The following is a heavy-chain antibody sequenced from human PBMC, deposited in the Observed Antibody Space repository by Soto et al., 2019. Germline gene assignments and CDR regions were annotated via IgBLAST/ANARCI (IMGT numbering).Heavy chain of an antibody. CDR2: INHSGSA. J-gene: IGHJ4*02. CDR3: ARASYDSSGYFDY. CDR1: GESFSGYY. V-gene: IGHV4-34*02. Sequence: QVQLQQWGAGLLKPSETLSLTCTIYGESFSGYYWSWIRQPPGKGLEWIGEINHSGSANNNPSLKSRVTISGDTSKNQFSLKLTSVTAADTAVYYCARASYDSSGYFDYWGQGTLVTVSS. D-gene: IGHD3-22*01.